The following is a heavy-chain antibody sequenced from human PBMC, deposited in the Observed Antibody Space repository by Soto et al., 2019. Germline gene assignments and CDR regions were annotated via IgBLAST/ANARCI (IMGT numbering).Heavy chain of an antibody. CDR2: INHSGST. Sequence: PSETLSLTCAVYGGSFSSYYWSWIRQPPGKGLEWIGEINHSGSTNDNPSLESRVTISIDTSKNQFSLKMTSVTAADTAVYYCARVSSGVGPDYWGQGTLVTVSS. J-gene: IGHJ4*02. CDR1: GGSFSSYY. V-gene: IGHV4-34*01. CDR3: ARVSSGVGPDY. D-gene: IGHD1-26*01.